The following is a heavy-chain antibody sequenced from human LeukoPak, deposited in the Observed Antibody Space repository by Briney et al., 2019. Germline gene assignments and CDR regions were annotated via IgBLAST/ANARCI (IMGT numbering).Heavy chain of an antibody. CDR2: INPNSGGT. J-gene: IGHJ4*02. CDR3: ARDLLEITMVRGVISRDDY. Sequence: ASVKVSCKASGYTFTGYYMHWVRQAPGQGLEWMGWINPNSGGTNYAQKFQSRVTMTRDTSISTAYMELSRLRSDDTAVYYCARDLLEITMVRGVISRDDYWGQGTLVTVSS. V-gene: IGHV1-2*02. CDR1: GYTFTGYY. D-gene: IGHD3-10*01.